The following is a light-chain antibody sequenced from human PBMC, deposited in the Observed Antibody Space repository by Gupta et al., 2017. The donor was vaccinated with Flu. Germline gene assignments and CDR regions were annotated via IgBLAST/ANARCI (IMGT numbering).Light chain of an antibody. CDR3: CSFAGSYTLV. CDR1: NSDIGAYDY. V-gene: IGLV2-11*01. J-gene: IGLJ2*01. CDR2: DVT. Sequence: RSVSGSPGQSVTISCTGTNSDIGAYDYVSWFQQHPGKAPKLIIYDVTKRSSGVPARFSGSKSANTASLTISALQAEDEADYHCCSFAGSYTLVFGGGTKLTVL.